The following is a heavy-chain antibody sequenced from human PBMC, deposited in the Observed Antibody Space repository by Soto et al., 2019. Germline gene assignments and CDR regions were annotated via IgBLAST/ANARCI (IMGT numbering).Heavy chain of an antibody. J-gene: IGHJ4*02. Sequence: GGSLRLSCAASGFTFSSYWMSWVRQAPGKGLEWVANIKQDGSEKYYVDSVKGRFTISRDNAKNSLYLQMNSLRAEDTAVYYCARVNYYDSSGYYRPSDYWGQGTLVTVSS. CDR3: ARVNYYDSSGYYRPSDY. CDR2: IKQDGSEK. V-gene: IGHV3-7*03. CDR1: GFTFSSYW. D-gene: IGHD3-22*01.